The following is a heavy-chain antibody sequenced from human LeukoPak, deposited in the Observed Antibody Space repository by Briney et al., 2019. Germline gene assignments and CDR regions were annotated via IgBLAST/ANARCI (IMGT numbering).Heavy chain of an antibody. CDR2: IYYSGST. CDR1: GGSISSYY. V-gene: IGHV4-59*01. Sequence: PSETLSLTCTVSGGSISSYYWSWIRQPPGKGLEWIGYIYYSGSTNYNPSLKSRVTISVDTSKNQFSLKLSSVTAADTAVYCCARGISYYDSSGYYTAYYFDYWGQGTLVTVSS. D-gene: IGHD3-22*01. J-gene: IGHJ4*02. CDR3: ARGISYYDSSGYYTAYYFDY.